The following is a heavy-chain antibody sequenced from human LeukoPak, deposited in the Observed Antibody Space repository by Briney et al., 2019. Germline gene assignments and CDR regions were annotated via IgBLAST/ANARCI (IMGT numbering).Heavy chain of an antibody. CDR1: GFTFSSYG. CDR2: INSSGGIA. V-gene: IGHV3-23*01. J-gene: IGHJ5*02. CDR3: AKDQGELRFDP. D-gene: IGHD1-26*01. Sequence: GASLRLSCSTSGFTFSSYGMTWVRQAPGKGLEWVSSINSSGGIAYYADSVKGRFTISRDNSRNTLFPQMNSLRAEDTAIYYCAKDQGELRFDPWGQGTLVTVSS.